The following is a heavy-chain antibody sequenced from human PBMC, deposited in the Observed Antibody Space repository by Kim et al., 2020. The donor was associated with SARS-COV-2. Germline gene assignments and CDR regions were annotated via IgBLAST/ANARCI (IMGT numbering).Heavy chain of an antibody. CDR3: ARTKLLQGLLVALEGQYYLDS. CDR1: GGSFSGFF. V-gene: IGHV4-34*01. J-gene: IGHJ6*02. CDR2: AYTGDQD. D-gene: IGHD3-3*01. Sequence: SETLSLTCAVYGGSFSGFFWAWVRQPPGGTLEWLGDAYTGDQDNYNPSLKGRVALSVDKSKNQFSLVLKSVTAADTATYFCARTKLLQGLLVALEGQYYLDSWGEGTPV.